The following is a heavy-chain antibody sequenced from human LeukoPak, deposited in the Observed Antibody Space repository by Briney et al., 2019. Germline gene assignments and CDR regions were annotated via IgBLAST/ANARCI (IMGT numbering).Heavy chain of an antibody. J-gene: IGHJ6*02. CDR2: ISAYNGNT. D-gene: IGHD2-2*01. Sequence: ASVKVSCKASGYTFTSYGISWLRQAPGQGLEWMGWISAYNGNTNYAQKLQGRVTMTTDTSTSAAYMELRSLRSDDTAVYYCARDRKDIVVVPAAILPIFGVAAHPYYYYGMDVWGQGTTVTVSS. CDR3: ARDRKDIVVVPAAILPIFGVAAHPYYYYGMDV. CDR1: GYTFTSYG. V-gene: IGHV1-18*01.